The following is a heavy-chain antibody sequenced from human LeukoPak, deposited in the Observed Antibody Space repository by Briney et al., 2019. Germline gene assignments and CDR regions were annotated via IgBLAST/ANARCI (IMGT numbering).Heavy chain of an antibody. D-gene: IGHD3-16*01. Sequence: SETLSLTCAVSGGSISSGGYSWSWIRQPPGKGLEWIGYIYYSGSTYYNPSLKSRVTISVDTSKNRFSLKLSSVTAADTAVYYCARDEGAAFDIWGQGTMVTVSS. V-gene: IGHV4-30-4*07. CDR1: GGSISSGGYS. J-gene: IGHJ3*02. CDR2: IYYSGST. CDR3: ARDEGAAFDI.